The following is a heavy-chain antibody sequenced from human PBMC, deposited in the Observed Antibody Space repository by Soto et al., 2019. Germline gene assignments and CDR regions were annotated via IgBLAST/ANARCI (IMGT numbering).Heavy chain of an antibody. CDR3: ASALDCSSRSSQSDY. CDR1: GGTFSRHI. CDR2: FIPIYGTA. Sequence: QVQLVQSGTEVKKPGSSVKVSCKASGGTFSRHIISWVRQDPGQGLEWMGRFIPIYGTANYAQKFQVRVTITADKSPTTAYRELSSLRSEDTAVYYCASALDCSSRSSQSDYWGQGTLVTVSS. V-gene: IGHV1-69*08. D-gene: IGHD2-2*01. J-gene: IGHJ4*02.